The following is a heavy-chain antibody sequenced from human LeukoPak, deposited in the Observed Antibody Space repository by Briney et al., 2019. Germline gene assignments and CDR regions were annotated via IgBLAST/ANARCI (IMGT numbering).Heavy chain of an antibody. D-gene: IGHD5-18*01. CDR2: ITGSGATT. V-gene: IGHV3-23*01. J-gene: IGHJ4*02. CDR3: ARGATSEDTAIVTGY. CDR1: GFTFSSYA. Sequence: GGSLRVSCAASGFTFSSYAMSWVRQAPGRGLEWVSSITGSGATTYYADSVKGRFTVSRDNSKNTLYLQMNSLRAEDTAVYHCARGATSEDTAIVTGYWGQGTLVTVSS.